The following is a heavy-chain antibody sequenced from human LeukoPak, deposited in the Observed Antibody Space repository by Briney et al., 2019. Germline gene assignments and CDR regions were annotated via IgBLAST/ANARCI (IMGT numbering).Heavy chain of an antibody. CDR3: AKEATTRYASFDI. CDR2: ISLDLRNN. Sequence: GSLRLSYAASGFTFSNYAMHWVRQAPGKGLEWVAVISLDLRNNYFVDSVRGRFIFSRGNSKNTLNLQMNSLRAEDTAKYYSAKEATTRYASFDIRGQGTMVTVSS. D-gene: IGHD1-1*01. V-gene: IGHV3-30*18. J-gene: IGHJ3*02. CDR1: GFTFSNYA.